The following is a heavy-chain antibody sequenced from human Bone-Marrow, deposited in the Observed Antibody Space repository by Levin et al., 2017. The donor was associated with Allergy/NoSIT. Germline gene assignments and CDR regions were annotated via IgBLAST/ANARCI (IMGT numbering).Heavy chain of an antibody. J-gene: IGHJ3*01. Sequence: GGSLRLSCAASGFTFKYSAMTWVRQAPGRGLEWVSSVIGTGTAMYYTESVKGRFIISRDNSKNTVYLQMNSLRVDDTAVYYCAKDAAYGLDAFDVWGQGTMVTVAS. CDR3: AKDAAYGLDAFDV. V-gene: IGHV3-23*01. CDR1: GFTFKYSA. D-gene: IGHD4-17*01. CDR2: VIGTGTAM.